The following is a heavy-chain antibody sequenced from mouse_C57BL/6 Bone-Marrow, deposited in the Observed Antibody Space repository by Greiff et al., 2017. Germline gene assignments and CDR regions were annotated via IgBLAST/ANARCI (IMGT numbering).Heavy chain of an antibody. CDR1: GFNIKDDY. J-gene: IGHJ1*03. V-gene: IGHV14-4*01. CDR3: TTKRYFDV. CDR2: IDPENGDT. Sequence: VQPQQSGAELVRPGASVKLSCTASGFNIKDDYMHWVKQRPEQGLEWIGWIDPENGDTEYASKFQGKATITADTSSNTAYLQLSSLTSEDTAVYYCTTKRYFDVWGTGTTVTVSS.